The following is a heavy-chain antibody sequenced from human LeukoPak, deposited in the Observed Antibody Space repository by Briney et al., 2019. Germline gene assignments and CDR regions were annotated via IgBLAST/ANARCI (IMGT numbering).Heavy chain of an antibody. V-gene: IGHV4-4*07. J-gene: IGHJ4*02. CDR3: ARDWGSYSSGWRAFDY. CDR2: IYTSAGT. Sequence: SETLSLTCTGSGVSISSFHWTWIRQPAGKGLEWIGRIYTSAGTNYNPSLKSRVTMSVDTSKNQFSLKLSSVTAADTAVYYCARDWGSYSSGWRAFDYWGQGTLVTVSS. CDR1: GVSISSFH. D-gene: IGHD6-19*01.